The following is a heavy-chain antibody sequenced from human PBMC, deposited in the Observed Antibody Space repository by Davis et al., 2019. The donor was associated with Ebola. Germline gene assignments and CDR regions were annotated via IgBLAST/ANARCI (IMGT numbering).Heavy chain of an antibody. CDR3: AKEKVSGSSYYIDS. V-gene: IGHV3-30*18. Sequence: GESLKISCAASGFTLSSFGMHWVRQAPGKGLEWVAVVSYDGSIDYYADSVKGRFTISRDNSKNTLHLQMNSLRAEDTAVYYCAKEKVSGSSYYIDSWGQGTLVTVSS. D-gene: IGHD3-10*01. CDR2: VSYDGSID. J-gene: IGHJ4*02. CDR1: GFTLSSFG.